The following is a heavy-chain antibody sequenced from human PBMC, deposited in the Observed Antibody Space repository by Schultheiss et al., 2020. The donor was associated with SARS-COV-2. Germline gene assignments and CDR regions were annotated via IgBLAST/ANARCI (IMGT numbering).Heavy chain of an antibody. CDR1: GYTFTDYY. CDR2: INPKTGAT. D-gene: IGHD2-15*01. Sequence: ASVKVSCKTSGYTFTDYYMHWVRRAPGQGLEWVGRINPKTGATNYAQKFQARVTMTRETSITTAYMELSGLRSDDTAVYYCARGRIVVVVAATPWSNDAFDIWGQGTMVTV. J-gene: IGHJ3*02. CDR3: ARGRIVVVVAATPWSNDAFDI. V-gene: IGHV1-2*06.